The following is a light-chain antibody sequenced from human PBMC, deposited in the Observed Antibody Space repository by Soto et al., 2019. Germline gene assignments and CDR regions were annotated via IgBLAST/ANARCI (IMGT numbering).Light chain of an antibody. CDR1: SGHSSYA. CDR3: QTWGTGPWV. Sequence: QPVLTQSPSASASLGASVKLTCTLSSGHSSYAIAWHQQQPEKGPRYLMKLNSDGSHSKGDGIPDRFSGSSSGAERYLTISSHQSEDDADYYCQTWGTGPWVFGGGTKLTVL. V-gene: IGLV4-69*01. CDR2: LNSDGSH. J-gene: IGLJ3*02.